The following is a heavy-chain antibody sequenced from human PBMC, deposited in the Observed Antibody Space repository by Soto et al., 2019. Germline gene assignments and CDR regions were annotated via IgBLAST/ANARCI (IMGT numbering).Heavy chain of an antibody. Sequence: ASVKVSCKASGYTFTGYYMHWVRQAPGQGLEWMGWINPNSGGTNYAQKFQGWVTMTRDTSISTAYMELSRLRSDDTAVYYCARDTWFGDLLYFDYWGQGTPVTVS. CDR1: GYTFTGYY. J-gene: IGHJ4*02. CDR2: INPNSGGT. D-gene: IGHD3-10*01. CDR3: ARDTWFGDLLYFDY. V-gene: IGHV1-2*04.